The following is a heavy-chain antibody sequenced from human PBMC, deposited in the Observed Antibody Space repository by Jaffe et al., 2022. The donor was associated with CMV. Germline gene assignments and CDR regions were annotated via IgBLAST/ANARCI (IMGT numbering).Heavy chain of an antibody. CDR3: ARDGGDLVVVAATYYYGMDV. CDR1: GGTFSSYA. D-gene: IGHD2-15*01. J-gene: IGHJ6*02. V-gene: IGHV1-69*01. CDR2: IIPIFGTA. Sequence: QVQLVQSGAEVKKPGSSVKVSCKASGGTFSSYAISWVRQAPGQGLEWMGGIIPIFGTANYAQKFQGRVTITADESTSTAYMELSSLRSEDTAVYYCARDGGDLVVVAATYYYGMDVWGQGTTVTVSS.